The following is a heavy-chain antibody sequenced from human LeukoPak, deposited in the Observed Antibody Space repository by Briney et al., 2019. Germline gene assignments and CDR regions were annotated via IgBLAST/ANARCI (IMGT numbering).Heavy chain of an antibody. Sequence: GQSLRLSCAASGFTFSSYAMHWVRQAPDKGLEWVAVISYDGSNKYYADSVKGRFTISRDNSKDTLYLQMNSLRAEDTAVYYCAREGYTGTWFDYWGQGTLVTVSS. CDR1: GFTFSSYA. CDR2: ISYDGSNK. CDR3: AREGYTGTWFDY. J-gene: IGHJ4*02. V-gene: IGHV3-30*04. D-gene: IGHD1-26*01.